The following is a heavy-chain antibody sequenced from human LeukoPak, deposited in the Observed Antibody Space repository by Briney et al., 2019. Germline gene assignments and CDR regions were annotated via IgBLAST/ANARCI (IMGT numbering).Heavy chain of an antibody. CDR1: GASSRSGDYY. CDR3: ARDCSGGSCYGAFDI. Sequence: SETLSLTCTVSGASSRSGDYYWSWIRQPPGKGLEWIGYIYDSGSTYYNPSLKSRITISVDTSENRFSLKLSSVTATDTAVYYCARDCSGGSCYGAFDIWGQGTMVTVSS. D-gene: IGHD2-15*01. J-gene: IGHJ3*02. V-gene: IGHV4-30-4*01. CDR2: IYDSGST.